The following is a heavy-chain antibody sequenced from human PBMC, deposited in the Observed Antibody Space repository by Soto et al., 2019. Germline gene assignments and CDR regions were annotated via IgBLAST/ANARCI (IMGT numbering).Heavy chain of an antibody. J-gene: IGHJ6*02. CDR2: IYYSGST. D-gene: IGHD2-15*01. CDR1: GGSISSGDYY. CDR3: ATGKNLVFCSGGSSYYYNGIEL. V-gene: IGHV4-30-4*01. Sequence: NLSLRSTVSGGSISSGDYYWGGIRQPPGKGLEWIGYIYYSGSTYYNPSLKSRVTISVDTSKNQFSLKLSSVTAADTAVYYCATGKNLVFCSGGSSYYYNGIELWAQWTTLSGS.